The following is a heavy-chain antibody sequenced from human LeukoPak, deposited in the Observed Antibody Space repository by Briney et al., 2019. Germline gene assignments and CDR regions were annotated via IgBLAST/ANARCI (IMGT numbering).Heavy chain of an antibody. J-gene: IGHJ5*02. CDR2: IKHDGSEK. D-gene: IGHD3-10*01. V-gene: IGHV3-7*03. CDR1: GFTFTTFW. Sequence: PGGSLRLSCAASGFTFTTFWMNWIRQAPGKGLEWVANIKHDGSEKYYVDSVKGRFTISRDNAKNSLYLQMNSLRAEDTAVYYCARDKSSPRITMVRWGRWFDPWGQGTLVTVSS. CDR3: ARDKSSPRITMVRWGRWFDP.